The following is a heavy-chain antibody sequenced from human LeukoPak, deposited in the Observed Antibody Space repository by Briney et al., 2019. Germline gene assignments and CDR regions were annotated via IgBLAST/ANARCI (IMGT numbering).Heavy chain of an antibody. V-gene: IGHV3-53*01. D-gene: IGHD2-8*01. CDR2: IYSGAGS. J-gene: IGHJ4*02. Sequence: GGSLRLSCAASGFTVSDSYMTWVRQAPGKGLDWVSVIYSGAGSYYADSVKGRFTISRDNSKNTVYLQMNSLRDEDTVIYYCAKGGNGALDYWGRGTLVTVSS. CDR3: AKGGNGALDY. CDR1: GFTVSDSY.